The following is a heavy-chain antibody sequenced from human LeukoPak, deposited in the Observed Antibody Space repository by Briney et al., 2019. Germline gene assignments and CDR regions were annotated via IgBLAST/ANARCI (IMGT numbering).Heavy chain of an antibody. D-gene: IGHD5-24*01. CDR1: GFTFSSYA. CDR2: ISGSGGST. Sequence: PGGSLRLSCAASGFTFSSYAMSWVRQAPGKGLEWVSAISGSGGSTYYADSVKVRFTISRDNSKNTLYLQMNSLRAEDTAVYYCAKDRSPGWPSLLVGFDYWGQGTLVTVSS. J-gene: IGHJ4*02. CDR3: AKDRSPGWPSLLVGFDY. V-gene: IGHV3-23*01.